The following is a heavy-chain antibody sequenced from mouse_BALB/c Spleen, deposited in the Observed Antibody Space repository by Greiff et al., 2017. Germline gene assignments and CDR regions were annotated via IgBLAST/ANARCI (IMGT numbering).Heavy chain of an antibody. CDR3: ARGDYRYLYAMDY. J-gene: IGHJ4*01. CDR2: ISDGGSYT. V-gene: IGHV5-4*02. CDR1: GFTFSDYY. Sequence: EVQRVESGGGLVKPGGSLKLSCAASGFTFSDYYMYWVRQTPEKRLEWVATISDGGSYTYYPDSVKGRFTISRDNAKNNLYLQMSSLKSEDTAMYYCARGDYRYLYAMDYWGHGTSVTVSS. D-gene: IGHD2-14*01.